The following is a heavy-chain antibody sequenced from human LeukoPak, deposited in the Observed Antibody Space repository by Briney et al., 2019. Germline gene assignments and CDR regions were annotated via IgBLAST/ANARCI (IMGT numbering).Heavy chain of an antibody. V-gene: IGHV3-23*01. Sequence: GGTLRLSCAASGITFSSYGMSWVRQAPGKGLEWVSSISSTGGTTYYADSVKGRFTISRDSSKNTLYLQMNSLRAEDTAIYYCAKNGDRGAYCTGGTCYPYFYYYMDVWGKGTTVTI. J-gene: IGHJ6*03. CDR1: GITFSSYG. CDR2: ISSTGGTT. D-gene: IGHD2-15*01. CDR3: AKNGDRGAYCTGGTCYPYFYYYMDV.